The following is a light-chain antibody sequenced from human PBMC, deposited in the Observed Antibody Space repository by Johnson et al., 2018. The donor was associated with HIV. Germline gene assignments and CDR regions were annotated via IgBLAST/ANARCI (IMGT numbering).Light chain of an antibody. J-gene: IGLJ1*01. V-gene: IGLV1-51*01. CDR1: SSNIGNNY. CDR3: GTWDSSLNSKV. CDR2: DNN. Sequence: QSVLTQPPSVSAAPGQKVTISCSGSSSNIGNNYVSWYQQLPGTAPKLLIYDNNKRPSGIPDRFSGSKSGTSATLGITGLQTGDAADYYCGTWDSSLNSKVFGTGTKVSVL.